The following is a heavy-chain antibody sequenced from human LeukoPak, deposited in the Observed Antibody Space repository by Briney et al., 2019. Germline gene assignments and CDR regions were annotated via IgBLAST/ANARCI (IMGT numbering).Heavy chain of an antibody. CDR3: AKDHITMIVVVITTGFDY. Sequence: GGSLRLSCAASGFTFSSYAMSWVRQAPGKGLEWVSAISGRGGSTYYADSVKGRFTTSRDNSKNTLYLQMNSLRAEDTAVYYCAKDHITMIVVVITTGFDYWGQGTLVTVSS. J-gene: IGHJ4*02. CDR1: GFTFSSYA. D-gene: IGHD3-22*01. CDR2: ISGRGGST. V-gene: IGHV3-23*01.